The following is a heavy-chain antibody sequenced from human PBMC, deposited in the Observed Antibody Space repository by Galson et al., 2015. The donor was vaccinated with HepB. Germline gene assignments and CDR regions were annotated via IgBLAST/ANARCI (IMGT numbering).Heavy chain of an antibody. V-gene: IGHV3-21*01. CDR3: ARVANWGFAAPDY. CDR2: ISTSSTYI. Sequence: SLRLSCAASGFTLSSYTMTWVRQAPGRGLEWVSSISTSSTYIFYADSVRGRFTISRDNAENSLHLQMNSLRAEDTAVYYCARVANWGFAAPDYWGQGTLATVSS. D-gene: IGHD7-27*01. CDR1: GFTLSSYT. J-gene: IGHJ4*02.